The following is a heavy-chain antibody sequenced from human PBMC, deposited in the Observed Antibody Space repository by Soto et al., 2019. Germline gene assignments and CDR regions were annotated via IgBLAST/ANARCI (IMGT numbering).Heavy chain of an antibody. CDR3: AGSISIAATPFDP. J-gene: IGHJ5*02. V-gene: IGHV4-59*01. CDR1: GGPISSYY. CDR2: IYYSGSP. Sequence: SETLSLTCPVSGGPISSYYWSWIRQPPGKGLEWIGYIYYSGSPNYNPSLRSRVTISVDTSKNQFCLKLSSVTAADTAVYYCAGSISIAATPFDPWGQGTLVTVSS. D-gene: IGHD6-13*01.